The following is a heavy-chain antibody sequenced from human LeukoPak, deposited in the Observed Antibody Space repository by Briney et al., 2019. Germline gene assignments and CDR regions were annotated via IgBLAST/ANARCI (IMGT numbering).Heavy chain of an antibody. D-gene: IGHD6-6*01. J-gene: IGHJ4*02. CDR3: ASVAVAARSRPLDY. CDR1: GYTLTGYY. CDR2: INPNSGGT. V-gene: IGHV1-2*02. Sequence: ASVKVSCKASGYTLTGYYMHWVRQAPGQGLEWKGWINPNSGGTNYAQKFQGRVTMTRDTSISTAYMELSRLRSDDTAVYYCASVAVAARSRPLDYWGQGTLVTVSS.